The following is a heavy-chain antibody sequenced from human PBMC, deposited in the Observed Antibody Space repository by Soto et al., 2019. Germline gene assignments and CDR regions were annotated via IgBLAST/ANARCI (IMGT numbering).Heavy chain of an antibody. CDR2: IWYDGSNK. V-gene: IGHV3-33*01. Sequence: QVQLVESGGGVVQPGRSLRLSCAASGFTFSSYGMHWVRQAPGKGLEWVAVIWYDGSNKYYADSVKGRFTMSRDNSKNTLYLQMNSLRVEDTAVYYCARDRYSSGWYDLDYWGQGTLVTFSS. D-gene: IGHD6-19*01. CDR3: ARDRYSSGWYDLDY. CDR1: GFTFSSYG. J-gene: IGHJ4*02.